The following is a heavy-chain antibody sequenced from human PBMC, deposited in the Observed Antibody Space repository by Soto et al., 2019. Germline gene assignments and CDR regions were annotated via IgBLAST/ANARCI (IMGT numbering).Heavy chain of an antibody. V-gene: IGHV1-18*01. D-gene: IGHD6-13*01. CDR2: ISAYNGNT. CDR3: ARGSCVGSRWTSKNYYYYGMYV. J-gene: IGHJ6*02. Sequence: QVQLVQSGAEVKKPGASVKVSCKASGYTFTSYGISWVRQAPGQGLEWMGWISAYNGNTNYAQKLQRRVTMTTDTSTSTAYMELMSLRSDDTDVYYCARGSCVGSRWTSKNYYYYGMYVWGQGTTVTVSS. CDR1: GYTFTSYG.